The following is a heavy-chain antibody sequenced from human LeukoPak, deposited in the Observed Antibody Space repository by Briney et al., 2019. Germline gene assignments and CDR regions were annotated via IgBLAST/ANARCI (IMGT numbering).Heavy chain of an antibody. CDR3: ARGAGKYIDSGLDY. D-gene: IGHD3-10*01. J-gene: IGHJ4*02. Sequence: GASVKVSCKASGGTSSSYAISWVRQAPGQGLEWMGGIIPIFGTANYAQKFQGRVTITADESTTTAYMELSSLRSEDTAVYYCARGAGKYIDSGLDYWGQGTLVTVSS. CDR1: GGTSSSYA. CDR2: IIPIFGTA. V-gene: IGHV1-69*13.